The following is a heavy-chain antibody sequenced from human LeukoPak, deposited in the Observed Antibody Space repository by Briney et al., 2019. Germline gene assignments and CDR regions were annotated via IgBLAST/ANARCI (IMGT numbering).Heavy chain of an antibody. D-gene: IGHD1-1*01. CDR1: DGSFSAYY. CDR2: INHSGST. Sequence: SETLSLTCAVYDGSFSAYYWSWIRQPPGKGLEWIGDINHSGSTNYNPSLKSRVTMSVDTSKNQFSLKLSSVTAADTAVYYCAGALTPNEGLIHNWCDPGRQETVASVSS. CDR3: AGALTPNEGLIHNWCDP. V-gene: IGHV4-34*01. J-gene: IGHJ5*02.